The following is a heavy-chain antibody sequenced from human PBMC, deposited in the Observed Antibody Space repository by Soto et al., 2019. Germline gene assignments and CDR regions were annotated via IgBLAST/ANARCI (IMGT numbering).Heavy chain of an antibody. CDR3: AREVAVAGTPDYYYMDV. V-gene: IGHV1-8*01. J-gene: IGHJ6*03. CDR1: GYTFTSYD. CDR2: MNPNSGNT. D-gene: IGHD6-19*01. Sequence: ASVKVSCKASGYTFTSYDINWVRQATGQGLEWMGWMNPNSGNTGYAQKFQGRVTMTRNTSISTAYMELSSLRSEDTAVYYCAREVAVAGTPDYYYMDVWGKGTTVTVSS.